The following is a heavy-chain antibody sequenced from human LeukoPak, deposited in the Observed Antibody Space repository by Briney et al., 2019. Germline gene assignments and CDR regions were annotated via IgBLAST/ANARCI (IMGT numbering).Heavy chain of an antibody. Sequence: SVKVSCKASGGTFSSYAISWVRQAPGQGLEWMGGIIPIFGTANYAQKFQGRVTITADESTSTAYMELRSLRSDDTAVYYCARDPRRLSPSVDYFDYWGQGTLVTVSS. J-gene: IGHJ4*02. CDR1: GGTFSSYA. D-gene: IGHD3-16*02. V-gene: IGHV1-69*13. CDR2: IIPIFGTA. CDR3: ARDPRRLSPSVDYFDY.